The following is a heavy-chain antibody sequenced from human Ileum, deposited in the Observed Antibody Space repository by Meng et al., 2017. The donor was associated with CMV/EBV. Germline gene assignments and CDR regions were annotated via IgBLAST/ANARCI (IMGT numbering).Heavy chain of an antibody. D-gene: IGHD4-17*01. J-gene: IGHJ5*02. CDR3: AHRQPDYGDYDKGWFDP. Sequence: QITLKESGPTLVKPTQTLTLTCTFSGFSLTTPGVGVGWIRQPPGKALEWLAVIYWDDRQRYSPSLSSRLTVTKDTSQNQVVLIMTNMDPEDTATYYCAHRQPDYGDYDKGWFDPWGQGTLVTVSS. CDR2: IYWDDRQ. V-gene: IGHV2-5*02. CDR1: GFSLTTPGVG.